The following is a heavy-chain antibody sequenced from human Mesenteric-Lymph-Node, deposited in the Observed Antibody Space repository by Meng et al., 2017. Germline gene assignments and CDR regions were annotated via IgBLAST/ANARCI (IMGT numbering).Heavy chain of an antibody. J-gene: IGHJ3*02. CDR3: AKGGGYSGYDVDAFDI. CDR2: ISWDGGST. CDR1: GFTFDDYA. V-gene: IGHV3-43D*03. D-gene: IGHD5-12*01. Sequence: GESLKISCAASGFTFDDYAMHWVRQAPGKGLEWVSLISWDGGSTYYADSVKGRFTISRDNSKNSLYLQMNSLRAEDTALYYCAKGGGYSGYDVDAFDIWGQGTTVTVSS.